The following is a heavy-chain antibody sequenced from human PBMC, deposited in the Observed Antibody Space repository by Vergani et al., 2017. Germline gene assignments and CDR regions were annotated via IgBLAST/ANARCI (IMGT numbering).Heavy chain of an antibody. Sequence: QVQLQESGPGLVKPSQTLSLTCTVPGGSISSGSYYWSWIRQPAGKGLEWIWRIYTSGSTNYNPSLKSRVTMSVDTSKNQFSLKLSSVTAADTAVYYCAREARVGATSDYYYYYYMDVWGKXP. CDR3: AREARVGATSDYYYYYYMDV. CDR2: IYTSGST. V-gene: IGHV4-61*02. CDR1: GGSISSGSYY. J-gene: IGHJ6*03. D-gene: IGHD1-26*01.